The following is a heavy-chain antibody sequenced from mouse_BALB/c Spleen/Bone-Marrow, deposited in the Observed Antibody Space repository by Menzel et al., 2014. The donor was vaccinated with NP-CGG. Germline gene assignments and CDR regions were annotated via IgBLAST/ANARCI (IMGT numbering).Heavy chain of an antibody. CDR3: ARDVGYGNYFVY. J-gene: IGHJ3*01. V-gene: IGHV7-1*02. Sequence: DVQLQESGGGLVQPGDSLRLSCATSGFTFSDFYMEWVRQPPGKRLEWIAASRNKAKYCTTEYSVSVKGRFIVSRDTSQSVLYLQMNALRAEDTAIYYCARDVGYGNYFVYWGQGTLVTVSA. D-gene: IGHD2-10*02. CDR2: SRNKAKYCTT. CDR1: GFTFSDFY.